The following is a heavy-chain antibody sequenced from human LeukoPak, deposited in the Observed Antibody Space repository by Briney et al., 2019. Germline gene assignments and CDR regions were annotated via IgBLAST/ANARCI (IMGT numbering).Heavy chain of an antibody. V-gene: IGHV1-24*01. D-gene: IGHD5-18*01. CDR2: FDPEDGET. J-gene: IGHJ2*01. CDR1: GYTLTELS. CDR3: ATPFVDTADRSYFDL. Sequence: ASVKVSCKVSGYTLTELSMHWVRQAPGKGLEWMGGFDPEDGETIYAQKFQGRVTMTEDTSTDTAYMELSSLRSEDTAVYYCATPFVDTADRSYFDLWGRGTLVTVSS.